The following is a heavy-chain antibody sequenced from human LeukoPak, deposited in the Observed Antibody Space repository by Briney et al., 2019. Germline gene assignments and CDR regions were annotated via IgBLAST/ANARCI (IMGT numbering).Heavy chain of an antibody. CDR3: ARASYGDYVLDV. CDR2: INPKSGDI. D-gene: IGHD4-17*01. CDR1: ECTFTAYY. V-gene: IGHV1-2*02. J-gene: IGHJ6*02. Sequence: ASVRVSCKASECTFTAYYIHWVRQAPGQGLEWMGWINPKSGDINSAQKFQGRVTMTRATSITTAYMELTRLRSDDTVVYFCARASYGDYVLDVWGQGTTVTVSS.